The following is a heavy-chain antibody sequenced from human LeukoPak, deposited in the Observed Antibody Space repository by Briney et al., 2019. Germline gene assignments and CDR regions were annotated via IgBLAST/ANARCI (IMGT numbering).Heavy chain of an antibody. CDR2: IFYSGST. V-gene: IGHV4-30-4*01. CDR3: ARAFSEGQYRSSSESFDY. CDR1: GGSINSGDYY. Sequence: ASETLSLTCTVSGGSINSGDYYWTWIRQPPGKGLEWIGYIFYSGSTYYNPSLKSRVIISVDTSQNQFSLKLSSVTAADTAVYYCARAFSEGQYRSSSESFDYWGQGTLVTVSS. D-gene: IGHD6-6*01. J-gene: IGHJ4*02.